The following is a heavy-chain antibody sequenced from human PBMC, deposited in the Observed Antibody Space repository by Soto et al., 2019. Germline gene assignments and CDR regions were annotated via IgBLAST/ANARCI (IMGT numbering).Heavy chain of an antibody. CDR3: ARLRRITIFVVPYRGYFDY. J-gene: IGHJ4*02. Sequence: QLQLQESGPGLVKPSETLSLTCTVSGGSISSSSYYWGWIRQPPGKGLVWIGSIYNSGSTYYNPSLKSRVTISVDTSKNQFSLKLSSVTAADTAVYYCARLRRITIFVVPYRGYFDYWGQGTLVTVSS. V-gene: IGHV4-39*01. D-gene: IGHD3-3*01. CDR1: GGSISSSSYY. CDR2: IYNSGST.